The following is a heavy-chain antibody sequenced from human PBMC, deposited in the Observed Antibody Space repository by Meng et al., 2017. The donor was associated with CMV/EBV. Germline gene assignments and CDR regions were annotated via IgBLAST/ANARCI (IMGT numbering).Heavy chain of an antibody. V-gene: IGHV3-11*01. Sequence: GESLKISCAASGFTFSDYYMSWIRQAPGKGLEWVSYISSSGSTIYYANSVEGRFTISRDNAKKALYLQMNSRRAEDTAVYYRARDTKDQDYDVWSGYPDAFDIWGQGTMVTVSS. CDR1: GFTFSDYY. CDR2: ISSSGSTI. CDR3: ARDTKDQDYDVWSGYPDAFDI. J-gene: IGHJ3*02. D-gene: IGHD3-3*01.